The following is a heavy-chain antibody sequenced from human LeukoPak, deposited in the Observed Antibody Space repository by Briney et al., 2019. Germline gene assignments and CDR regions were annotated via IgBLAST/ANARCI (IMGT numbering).Heavy chain of an antibody. Sequence: ASVKVSCKASGYSFTGYFIHWVRQAPGQGLEWMVWMNPNSGDTNYAQKFQGSVTMTRDTSIRTAYMELSSLRSDDTAVYYCARDVRGSTSTNFFDNWGQGTLVTVSS. CDR3: ARDVRGSTSTNFFDN. CDR1: GYSFTGYF. J-gene: IGHJ4*02. D-gene: IGHD2-2*01. V-gene: IGHV1-2*02. CDR2: MNPNSGDT.